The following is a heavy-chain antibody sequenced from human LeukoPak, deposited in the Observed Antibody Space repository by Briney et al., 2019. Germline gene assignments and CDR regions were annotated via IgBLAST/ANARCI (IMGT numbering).Heavy chain of an antibody. CDR3: ARDFIGNGDYFSSWFDP. CDR1: GYTFTGYY. V-gene: IGHV1-2*02. Sequence: SVKVSCKASGYTFTGYYMHCVRQAPGQGLEWMGWINPNSGGTNYAQKFQGRVTMTRDTSISTAHMELSRLRSDDTAVYYCARDFIGNGDYFSSWFDPWGQGTLVTVSS. CDR2: INPNSGGT. D-gene: IGHD4-17*01. J-gene: IGHJ5*02.